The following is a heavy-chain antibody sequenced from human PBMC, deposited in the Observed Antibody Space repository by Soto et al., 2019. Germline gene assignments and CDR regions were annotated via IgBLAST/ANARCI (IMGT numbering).Heavy chain of an antibody. CDR2: ISYDGSNK. V-gene: IGHV3-30*18. D-gene: IGHD3-22*01. Sequence: QVQLVESGGGVVQPGRSLRLSCAASGFTFSSYGMHWVRQAPGKGLEWVAVISYDGSNKYYADSVKGRFTISRDNSKNTLYLQMNSLRAEDTAVYYCAKDHYDSSGYYGLFDYWGQGTLVTVSS. CDR3: AKDHYDSSGYYGLFDY. J-gene: IGHJ4*02. CDR1: GFTFSSYG.